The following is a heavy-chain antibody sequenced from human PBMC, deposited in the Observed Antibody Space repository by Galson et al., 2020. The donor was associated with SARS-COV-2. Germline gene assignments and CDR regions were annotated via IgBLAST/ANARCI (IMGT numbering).Heavy chain of an antibody. CDR2: INRNSGRI. CDR1: GFTLDDYA. Sequence: GESLKIPCASSGFTLDDYAMHLVPQAPGKGLEWVSGINRNSGRICYADSLKGRFTISRDNAKNYLYLQMHSLRAEDTALYYCAKADCSSTSCQNWFDLWGEGILVTVSS. V-gene: IGHV3-9*01. CDR3: AKADCSSTSCQNWFDL. J-gene: IGHJ5*02. D-gene: IGHD2-2*01.